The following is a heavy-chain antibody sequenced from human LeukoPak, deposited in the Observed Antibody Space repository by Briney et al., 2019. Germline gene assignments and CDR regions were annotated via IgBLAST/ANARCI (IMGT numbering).Heavy chain of an antibody. Sequence: SETLSLTCTVSGGSISSYYWSWIRQPPGKGLEWTGYIYYSGSTNYNPSLKSRVTISVDTSKNQFSLKLSSVTAADTAVYYCARGYRRAYTGVYFDYWGQGTLVTVSS. CDR1: GGSISSYY. V-gene: IGHV4-59*12. CDR3: ARGYRRAYTGVYFDY. CDR2: IYYSGST. D-gene: IGHD2-8*02. J-gene: IGHJ4*02.